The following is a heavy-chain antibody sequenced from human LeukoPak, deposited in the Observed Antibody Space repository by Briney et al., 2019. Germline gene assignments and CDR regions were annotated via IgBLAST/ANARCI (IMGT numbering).Heavy chain of an antibody. CDR2: INPDNGGA. V-gene: IGHV1-2*02. CDR1: GYTFTAYY. Sequence: ASMKVSCKASGYTFTAYYMHWVRQPPGQGLEWLGWINPDNGGATYAQKFQGRVTMTRDTSTSTAYKELNRLTSDDTAVYYCARQVEKSGSYFHFDYWGQGTLVTVSS. CDR3: ARQVEKSGSYFHFDY. D-gene: IGHD1-26*01. J-gene: IGHJ4*02.